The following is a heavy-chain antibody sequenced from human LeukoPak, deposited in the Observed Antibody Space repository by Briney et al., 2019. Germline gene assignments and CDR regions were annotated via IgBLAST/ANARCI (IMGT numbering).Heavy chain of an antibody. J-gene: IGHJ4*02. Sequence: SETLSLTCTVSGGSISIYYWSWIRQPPGKGLEWIGYIYYSGSTNYNPYLKSRVTISVDTSKNQFSLKLRSVTAADTAVYYCARETRRQWLGPTVDYWGQGTLVTVSS. CDR1: GGSISIYY. D-gene: IGHD6-19*01. V-gene: IGHV4-59*01. CDR3: ARETRRQWLGPTVDY. CDR2: IYYSGST.